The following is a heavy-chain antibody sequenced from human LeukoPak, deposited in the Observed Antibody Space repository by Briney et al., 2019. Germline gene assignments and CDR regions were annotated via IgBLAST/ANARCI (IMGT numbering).Heavy chain of an antibody. D-gene: IGHD5-12*01. V-gene: IGHV3-7*03. Sequence: GGSLRLSCAASGFTFSVSWMSWVRQAPGKGLEWVANIKYDGSEKYYVDSVKGRFTISRDNAKDSLYLQMNSLRAEDTAVYYCARDPGSGYEEHFDYWGQGTLVTVSS. J-gene: IGHJ4*02. CDR3: ARDPGSGYEEHFDY. CDR2: IKYDGSEK. CDR1: GFTFSVSW.